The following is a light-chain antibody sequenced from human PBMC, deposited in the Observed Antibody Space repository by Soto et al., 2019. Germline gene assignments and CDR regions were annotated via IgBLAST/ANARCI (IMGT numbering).Light chain of an antibody. CDR1: QFISSW. V-gene: IGKV1-5*01. J-gene: IGKJ1*01. Sequence: DIQMTQSPSTLSASVGDRVTITCRASQFISSWLAWYQQKPGKVPKLLIFHASNLESGVPSRFSGSGSGTEFTLTMSSLQPDDFATYYCQQYNSYPWTFGQGTKVEI. CDR3: QQYNSYPWT. CDR2: HAS.